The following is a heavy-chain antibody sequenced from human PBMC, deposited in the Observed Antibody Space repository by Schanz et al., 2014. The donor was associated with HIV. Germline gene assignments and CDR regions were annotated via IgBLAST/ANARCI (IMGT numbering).Heavy chain of an antibody. V-gene: IGHV3-30*18. CDR2: ISHDGSNK. D-gene: IGHD3-3*01. J-gene: IGHJ6*02. CDR1: GFTFSSYG. Sequence: VQLVESGGALVQPGGSLRLLCVVSGFTFSSYGMHWVRQAPGKGLEWVAVISHDGSNKYYGDSVKGRFIISRDNSKNTLYLQMNSLRDEDTAVYYCAKTVLRFLDWPNANGGMDVWGLGTTVTVSS. CDR3: AKTVLRFLDWPNANGGMDV.